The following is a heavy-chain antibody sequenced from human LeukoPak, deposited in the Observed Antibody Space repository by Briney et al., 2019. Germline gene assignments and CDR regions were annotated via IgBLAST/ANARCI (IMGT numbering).Heavy chain of an antibody. V-gene: IGHV3-33*01. J-gene: IGHJ3*02. CDR1: GFTFSSYG. CDR3: ARDDSSGWGGAFDI. CDR2: IWYDGSNK. Sequence: GGSLRLSCAASGFTFSSYGMHWVRQAPGKGLEWVAVIWYDGSNKYYADSVKGRFTISRDNSKNTLYLQVISLRAEDTAVYYCARDDSSGWGGAFDIWGQGTMVTVSS. D-gene: IGHD6-19*01.